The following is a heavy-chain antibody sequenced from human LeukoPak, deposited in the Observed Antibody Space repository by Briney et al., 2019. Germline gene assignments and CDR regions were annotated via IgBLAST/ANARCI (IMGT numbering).Heavy chain of an antibody. Sequence: ASVKVSCKASGYTFTSYDINWVRQATGQGLEWMGWMNPNSGNTGYAQKFQGRVTMTRNTSISTAYMELNSLRSEDTAVYYCAIGYYGSGSYSLDYWGQGTLVTVSS. V-gene: IGHV1-8*01. CDR1: GYTFTSYD. D-gene: IGHD3-10*01. J-gene: IGHJ4*02. CDR3: AIGYYGSGSYSLDY. CDR2: MNPNSGNT.